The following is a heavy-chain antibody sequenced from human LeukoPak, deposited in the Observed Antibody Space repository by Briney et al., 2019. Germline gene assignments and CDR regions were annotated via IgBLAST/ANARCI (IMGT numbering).Heavy chain of an antibody. CDR1: GFTFSSYG. CDR3: AKSVYPDY. D-gene: IGHD3-16*02. CDR2: ISYDGSNK. J-gene: IGHJ4*02. Sequence: GGSLRLSCAASGFTFSSYGMHWVRQAPGKGLEWVAVISYDGSNKYYADSVKGRFTISRDNSKNTLYLQMNSLRAEDTAVYYCAKSVYPDYWGQGTLVTVSS. V-gene: IGHV3-30*18.